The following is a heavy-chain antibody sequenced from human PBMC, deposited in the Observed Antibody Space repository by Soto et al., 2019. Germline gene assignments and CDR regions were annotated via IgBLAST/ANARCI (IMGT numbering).Heavy chain of an antibody. Sequence: QVQLVQSGAEVKKPGASVKASCKASGYTFTSYDINWVRQATGQGLEWMGRMNPNSGYTAYAQKFQGRVTMTRNTSTNPYYMELTSLRSEDTAVYCCVREGSGSTGVDSWGQGTRVTVSS. CDR2: MNPNSGYT. D-gene: IGHD1-7*01. CDR1: GYTFTSYD. V-gene: IGHV1-8*01. CDR3: VREGSGSTGVDS. J-gene: IGHJ4*02.